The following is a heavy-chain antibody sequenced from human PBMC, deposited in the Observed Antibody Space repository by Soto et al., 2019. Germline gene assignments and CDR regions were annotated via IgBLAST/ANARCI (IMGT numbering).Heavy chain of an antibody. V-gene: IGHV3-23*01. CDR2: ISGSGGST. J-gene: IGHJ4*02. CDR3: ANSRVGYDSGIDY. Sequence: VQLLESGGGLVQPGGSLRLSCAASGFTFSSYAMSWVRQAPGKGLEWVSAISGSGGSTYYADSVKGRFTISRDNSKNTLYLQMNSLRAEDTAVYYCANSRVGYDSGIDYWGQGTLVTVSS. D-gene: IGHD3-22*01. CDR1: GFTFSSYA.